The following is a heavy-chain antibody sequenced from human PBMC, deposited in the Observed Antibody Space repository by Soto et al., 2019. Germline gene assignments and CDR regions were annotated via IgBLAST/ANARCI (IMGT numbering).Heavy chain of an antibody. CDR3: ARAKVDILTGYYPFDY. Sequence: QVQLQESGPGLVKPSQTLSLTCTVSGGSISSGGYYWSWIRQHPGKGLEWIGYIYYSGSTYYNPSLESRVTISVDTSKNQFSLKLSSVTAADTAVYYCARAKVDILTGYYPFDYWGQGTLVTVSS. D-gene: IGHD3-9*01. J-gene: IGHJ4*02. V-gene: IGHV4-31*03. CDR2: IYYSGST. CDR1: GGSISSGGYY.